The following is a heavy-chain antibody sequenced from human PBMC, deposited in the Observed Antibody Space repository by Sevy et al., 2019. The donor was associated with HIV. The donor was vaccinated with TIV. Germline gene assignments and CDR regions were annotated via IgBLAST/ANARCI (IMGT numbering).Heavy chain of an antibody. J-gene: IGHJ4*02. CDR2: FDPGDDEK. Sequence: ASVKVSCKVSGYTLTELSMHWVRQAPGKGLEWMGTFDPGDDEKIYAQKFQGRVTMTEDTSTDPAYMELGRLRSEDTAVYYCATTKDYYDTSGYPFDSWGQGTLVTVSS. V-gene: IGHV1-24*01. CDR3: ATTKDYYDTSGYPFDS. CDR1: GYTLTELS. D-gene: IGHD3-22*01.